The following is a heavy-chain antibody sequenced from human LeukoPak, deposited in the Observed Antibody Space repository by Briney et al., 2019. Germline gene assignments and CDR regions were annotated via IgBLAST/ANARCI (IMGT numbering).Heavy chain of an antibody. CDR3: ARAAYSSGPDY. CDR2: ISPSSTSI. CDR1: GFTFSSYS. Sequence: GGFLRLSCAASGFTFSSYSMNWVRQAPGKGLEWVSYISPSSTSIYYADSVKGRFTFSRDNAKNSLYLQMSSLRDEDTAVYYCARAAYSSGPDYWGQGTLVTVSS. V-gene: IGHV3-48*02. D-gene: IGHD6-19*01. J-gene: IGHJ4*02.